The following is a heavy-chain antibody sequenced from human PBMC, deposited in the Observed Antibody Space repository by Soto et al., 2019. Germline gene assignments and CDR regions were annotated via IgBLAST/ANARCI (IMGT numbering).Heavy chain of an antibody. CDR3: TKWELMGPYYYYGMDV. Sequence: PGGSLRLSCAASGFTFSNAWMSWVRQAPGKGLEWVGRIKSKTDGGTTDYAAPVKGRFTISRDDSKNTLYLQMNSLKTEDTAVYYCTKWELMGPYYYYGMDVWGQGTTVTVSS. J-gene: IGHJ6*02. D-gene: IGHD1-26*01. CDR2: IKSKTDGGTT. CDR1: GFTFSNAW. V-gene: IGHV3-15*01.